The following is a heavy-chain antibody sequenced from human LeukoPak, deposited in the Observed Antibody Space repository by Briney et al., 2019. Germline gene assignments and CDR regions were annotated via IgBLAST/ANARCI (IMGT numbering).Heavy chain of an antibody. CDR2: ISGSGGST. V-gene: IGHV3-23*01. Sequence: GGSLRLSCAASGFTFSSYAMSWVRQAPGKGLEWVSAISGSGGSTYYADSVKGRFTIFRDNSKNTLYLQMNSLRAEDTAVYYCAKRFGAAGAAFDYWGQGTLVTVSS. D-gene: IGHD6-13*01. CDR3: AKRFGAAGAAFDY. J-gene: IGHJ4*02. CDR1: GFTFSSYA.